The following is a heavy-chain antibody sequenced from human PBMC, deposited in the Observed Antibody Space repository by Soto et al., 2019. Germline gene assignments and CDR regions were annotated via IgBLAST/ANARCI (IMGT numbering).Heavy chain of an antibody. Sequence: QVQLVESGGGVVQPGRSLRLSCAASGFTFSRHTMHWVRQAPGKGLEWVAAISDDGSNTYYADSVKGRFTISRDNSKNTLYLQMNSRSSEDTAVHHCARGVYYASWSGFNTHPYYFDDWGQGTLVTVSS. V-gene: IGHV3-30-3*01. D-gene: IGHD3-3*01. J-gene: IGHJ4*02. CDR3: ARGVYYASWSGFNTHPYYFDD. CDR2: ISDDGSNT. CDR1: GFTFSRHT.